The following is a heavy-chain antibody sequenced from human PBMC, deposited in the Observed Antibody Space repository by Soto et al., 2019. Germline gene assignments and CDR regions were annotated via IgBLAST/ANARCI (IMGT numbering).Heavy chain of an antibody. V-gene: IGHV3-21*01. D-gene: IGHD6-6*01. J-gene: IGHJ3*02. CDR2: ISSSSSYI. Sequence: PGGSLRLSCAASGFTFSSYSMNWVRQAPGKGLEWVSSISSSSSYIYYADSVKGRFTISRDNAKNSLYLQMNSPRAEDTAVYYCAREAALDAFDIWGQGTMVTVS. CDR3: AREAALDAFDI. CDR1: GFTFSSYS.